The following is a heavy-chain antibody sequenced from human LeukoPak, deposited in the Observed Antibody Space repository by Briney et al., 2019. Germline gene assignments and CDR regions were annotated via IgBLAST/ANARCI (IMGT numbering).Heavy chain of an antibody. CDR3: ARAGYTSGYDY. Sequence: GGSLTLSCAASGFSFGCYWMSWVRQAPGKGLEWLAYIKEDGSDKYYVDSVKGRFTISRDNAKNSLYLQMNNLRVEDTAVYYCARAGYTSGYDYWGQGGLVSVPS. CDR2: IKEDGSDK. D-gene: IGHD6-19*01. CDR1: GFSFGCYW. J-gene: IGHJ4*02. V-gene: IGHV3-7*01.